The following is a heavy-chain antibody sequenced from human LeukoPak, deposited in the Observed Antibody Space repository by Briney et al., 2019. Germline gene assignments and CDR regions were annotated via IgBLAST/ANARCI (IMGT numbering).Heavy chain of an antibody. CDR1: GFTFSSYS. Sequence: PGGSLRLSCAASGFTFSSYSMNWVRQAPGKGLEWVSYISSSSTTIYYADSVKGRFTISRDNAKNSLYLQMNGLRAEDTAVYYCARDIQEGYYYYYMDVWGKGTTVTVSS. J-gene: IGHJ6*03. V-gene: IGHV3-48*01. D-gene: IGHD5-18*01. CDR3: ARDIQEGYYYYYMDV. CDR2: ISSSSTTI.